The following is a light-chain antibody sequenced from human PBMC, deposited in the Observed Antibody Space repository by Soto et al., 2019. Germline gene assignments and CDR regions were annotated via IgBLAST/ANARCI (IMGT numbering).Light chain of an antibody. J-gene: IGKJ1*01. CDR1: QSVSGN. CDR3: QHYNNWPRT. CDR2: GAS. V-gene: IGKV3-15*01. Sequence: EIVMTQSPATLSVSPGERATLSCRASQSVSGNLAWYQQKPGQAPRVLIYGASTRATGIPARFSGSRSGTEFTLTISSLQSEDFAVYYCQHYNNWPRTFGQGTKVEIK.